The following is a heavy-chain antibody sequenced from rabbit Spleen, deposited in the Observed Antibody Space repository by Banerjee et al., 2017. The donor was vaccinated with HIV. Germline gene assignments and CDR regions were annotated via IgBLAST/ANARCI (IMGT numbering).Heavy chain of an antibody. CDR3: ARAASDYYRWNL. D-gene: IGHD6-1*01. V-gene: IGHV1S40*01. CDR1: GFHLSSYYY. Sequence: QSLEESGGDLVKPGASLTLTCKASGFHLSSYYYMCWVRQAPGKGLEWIACINTSSGSTRYASWVNGRFTITKASPTTVTLQMTSLTAAYTATYFCARAASDYYRWNLWGPGTLVTVS. CDR2: INTSSGST. J-gene: IGHJ4*01.